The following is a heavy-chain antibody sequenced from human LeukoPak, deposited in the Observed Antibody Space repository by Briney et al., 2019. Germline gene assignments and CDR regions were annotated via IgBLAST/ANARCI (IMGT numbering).Heavy chain of an antibody. V-gene: IGHV4-34*01. D-gene: IGHD3-22*01. CDR3: ARVYYYDSSAAFDI. J-gene: IGHJ3*02. CDR2: INHSGST. CDR1: GGSFSGYY. Sequence: SETLSLTCAVYGGSFSGYYWSWIRQPPGKGLEWIGEINHSGSTNYNPSLKSRVTISVDTSKNQFSLKLSSVTAADTAVYYCARVYYYDSSAAFDIWGQGTMVTVSS.